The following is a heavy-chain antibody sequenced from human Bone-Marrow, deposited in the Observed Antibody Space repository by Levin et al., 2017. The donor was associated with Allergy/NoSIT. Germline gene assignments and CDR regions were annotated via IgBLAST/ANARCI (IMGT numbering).Heavy chain of an antibody. CDR1: GFTFDDYA. CDR2: ISWNSGSI. CDR3: AKERENGDEGFDY. Sequence: SLKISCAASGFTFDDYAMHWVRQAPGKGLEWVSGISWNSGSIGYADSVKGRFTISRDNAKNSLYLQMNSLRAEDTALYYCAKERENGDEGFDYWGQGTLVTVSS. V-gene: IGHV3-9*01. J-gene: IGHJ4*02. D-gene: IGHD4-17*01.